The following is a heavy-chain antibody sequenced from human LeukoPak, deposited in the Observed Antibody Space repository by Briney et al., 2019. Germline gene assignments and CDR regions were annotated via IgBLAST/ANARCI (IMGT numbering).Heavy chain of an antibody. Sequence: ASVKVSFKASGYTFSNHGISWGRQAPGQGLEWMGWISADNRKTNYAQKFQGRVTMITDTSTSTAYMEMRGLRSDDTAVYYCARDLHLVEPLVNFDYWGQGTLVTVSS. J-gene: IGHJ4*02. CDR2: ISADNRKT. D-gene: IGHD2-2*01. CDR1: GYTFSNHG. V-gene: IGHV1-18*01. CDR3: ARDLHLVEPLVNFDY.